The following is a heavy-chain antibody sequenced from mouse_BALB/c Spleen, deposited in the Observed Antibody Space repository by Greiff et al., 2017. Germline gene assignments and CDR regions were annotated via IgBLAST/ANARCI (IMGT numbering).Heavy chain of an antibody. CDR2: ILPGSGST. CDR3: AREGSGYVGDY. CDR1: GYTFSSYW. Sequence: QVQLQQSGAELMKPGASVKISCKATGYTFSSYWIEWVKQRPGHGLEWIGEILPGSGSTNYNEKFKGKATFTADTSSNTAYMQLSSLTSEDSAVYYCAREGSGYVGDYWGQGTSVTVSS. V-gene: IGHV1-9*01. J-gene: IGHJ4*01. D-gene: IGHD3-1*01.